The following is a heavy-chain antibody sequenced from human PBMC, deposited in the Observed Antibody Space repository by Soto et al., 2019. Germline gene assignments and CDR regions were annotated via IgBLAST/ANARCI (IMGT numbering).Heavy chain of an antibody. D-gene: IGHD5-18*01. J-gene: IGHJ6*02. Sequence: SVKVSCKASGGTFSSYAISWVRQAPGQGLEWMGGIIPIFGTANCAQKFQGRVTITADESTSTAYMELSSLRSEDTAVYYCAREDRIQLWLRNYYGMDVWGQGTTVTVSS. CDR3: AREDRIQLWLRNYYGMDV. V-gene: IGHV1-69*13. CDR1: GGTFSSYA. CDR2: IIPIFGTA.